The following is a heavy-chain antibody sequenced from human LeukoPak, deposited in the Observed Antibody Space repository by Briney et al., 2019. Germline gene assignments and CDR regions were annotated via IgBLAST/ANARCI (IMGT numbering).Heavy chain of an antibody. V-gene: IGHV3-48*02. D-gene: IGHD2-21*01. CDR3: AREPDTGAYDAFDI. CDR1: GFTFSSYT. CDR2: IGSSSSTI. J-gene: IGHJ3*02. Sequence: PGGSLRLSCAASGFTFSSYTMNWVRQAPGKGLEWISYIGSSSSTIYYADSIKGRFTISRDNAKNSLYLQMNSLRDEDTAVYYCAREPDTGAYDAFDIWGQGTMVTVSS.